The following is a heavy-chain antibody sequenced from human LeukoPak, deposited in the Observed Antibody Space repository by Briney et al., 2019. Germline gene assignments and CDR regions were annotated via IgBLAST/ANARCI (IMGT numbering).Heavy chain of an antibody. CDR1: GFTFSSYA. CDR3: AKYRPTSIKRSLLDPYPLDI. V-gene: IGHV3-23*01. Sequence: GGSLRLSCAASGFTFSSYAMSWVRQSPGKGLEWVSAISGSGGSTYYADSVKGRFTISRDNSKNTLYLQMNSLRAEDTSVYYCAKYRPTSIKRSLLDPYPLDIWGQGTMVTVSS. J-gene: IGHJ3*02. CDR2: ISGSGGST. D-gene: IGHD3-10*01.